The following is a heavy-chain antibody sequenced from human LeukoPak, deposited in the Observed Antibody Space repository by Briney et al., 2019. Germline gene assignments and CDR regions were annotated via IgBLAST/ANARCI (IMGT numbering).Heavy chain of an antibody. CDR1: GFTFSNYA. CDR2: IVGSLGST. J-gene: IGHJ3*01. V-gene: IGHV3-23*01. D-gene: IGHD3-3*01. CDR3: AKALSDDYDYWSGFSPRGFDV. Sequence: PGGSLRLSCAASGFTFSNYAMSWVRQAPGKGLEWVSTIVGSLGSTYYADSVKGRFTISRDNSKNTLHLQLNSLRAEDTAIYYCAKALSDDYDYWSGFSPRGFDVWGQGTMVTVSS.